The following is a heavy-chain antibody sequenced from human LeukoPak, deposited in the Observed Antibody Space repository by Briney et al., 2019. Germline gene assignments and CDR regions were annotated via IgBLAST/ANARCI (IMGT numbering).Heavy chain of an antibody. CDR1: GFTFSSYA. Sequence: GGSLRLSCAASGFTFSSYAMSWVRQAPGKGLEWVSYISASRTSIAYADSVKGRFTISRDNAGNSLYLQMNSLRAEDTAIYYCARGGAARPDYWGQGVLVTVSS. CDR2: ISASRTSI. J-gene: IGHJ4*02. D-gene: IGHD6-6*01. CDR3: ARGGAARPDY. V-gene: IGHV3-21*06.